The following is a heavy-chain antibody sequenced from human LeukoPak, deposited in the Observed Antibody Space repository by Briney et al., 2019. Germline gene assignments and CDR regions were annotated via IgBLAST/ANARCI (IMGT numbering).Heavy chain of an antibody. Sequence: ASVTVSCKASGGTFSSYAISWVRQAPGPGLEWMGGIIPIFGTANSAHKSQRRATLTADESTSTAYMELSSLRSEDTAVYYCARASSSWYATFDYWGQGTLVTVSS. CDR3: ARASSSWYATFDY. CDR1: GGTFSSYA. D-gene: IGHD6-13*01. V-gene: IGHV1-69*01. CDR2: IIPIFGTA. J-gene: IGHJ4*02.